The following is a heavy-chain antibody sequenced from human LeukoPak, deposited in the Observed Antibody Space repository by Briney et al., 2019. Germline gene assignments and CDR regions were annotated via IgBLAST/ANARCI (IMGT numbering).Heavy chain of an antibody. V-gene: IGHV3-72*01. J-gene: IGHJ5*01. CDR3: ARVLEGNMLWFDF. CDR1: GFIFSSYG. CDR2: IRKKANSYTT. Sequence: GGSLRLSCSASGFIFSSYGMHWVRQAPGKGLEWVGRIRKKANSYTTDYAASVKGRFTISRDDSNNSVHLQMNSLKTEDTAVYFCARVLEGNMLWFDFLGQGTLVTVSS. D-gene: IGHD1/OR15-1a*01.